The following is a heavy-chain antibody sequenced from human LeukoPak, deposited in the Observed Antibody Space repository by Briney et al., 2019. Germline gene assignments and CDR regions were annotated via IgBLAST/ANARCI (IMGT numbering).Heavy chain of an antibody. Sequence: ASVKVSCKASGYTFTSYGISWVRQAPGQGLEWMGWISAYNGNTNYAQKLQGRVTMTTDPSTSTAYMELRSLRSDDTAVYYCARDLGYCSGGSCSGWGQGTLVTVSS. J-gene: IGHJ4*02. CDR2: ISAYNGNT. CDR1: GYTFTSYG. V-gene: IGHV1-18*01. CDR3: ARDLGYCSGGSCSG. D-gene: IGHD2-15*01.